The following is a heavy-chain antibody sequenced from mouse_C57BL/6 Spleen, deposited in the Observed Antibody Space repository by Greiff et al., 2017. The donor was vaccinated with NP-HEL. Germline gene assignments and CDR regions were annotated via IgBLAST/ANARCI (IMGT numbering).Heavy chain of an antibody. D-gene: IGHD1-1*01. V-gene: IGHV1-82*01. CDR1: GYAFSSSW. CDR3: ARKGNTVVFDD. CDR2: IYPGDGDT. J-gene: IGHJ2*01. Sequence: QVQLQQSGPELVKPGASVKISCKASGYAFSSSWMNWVKQRPGKGLEWIGRIYPGDGDTNYNGKFKGKATLTADKSSSTAYMQLSSLTSEDSAVYFCARKGNTVVFDDWGQGTTLTVSS.